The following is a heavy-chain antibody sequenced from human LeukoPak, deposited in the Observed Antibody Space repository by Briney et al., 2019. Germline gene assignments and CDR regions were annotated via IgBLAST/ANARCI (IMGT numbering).Heavy chain of an antibody. J-gene: IGHJ4*02. CDR2: ISTLGSTI. D-gene: IGHD5-18*01. Sequence: GGSLRLSCAASGFTFSDYYVSWIRQAPGKGLEWVSYISTLGSTIYADSVKGRFTISRDNAKKSLYLQMNSLRAEDTAVYYCARVGGYSYGFDYWGQGTLVTVSS. V-gene: IGHV3-11*01. CDR3: ARVGGYSYGFDY. CDR1: GFTFSDYY.